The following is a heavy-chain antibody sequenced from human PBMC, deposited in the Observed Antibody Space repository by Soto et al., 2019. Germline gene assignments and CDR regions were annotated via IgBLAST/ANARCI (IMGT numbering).Heavy chain of an antibody. V-gene: IGHV3-9*01. CDR2: ISWNSGSI. CDR1: GFTFDDYA. J-gene: IGHJ4*02. Sequence: GGSLRLSCAASGFTFDDYAMHWVRQAPGKGLEWVSGISWNSGSIGYADSVKGRFTISRDNAKNSLYLQMNSLRAEDTALYYCAKVGATIKPYYFDYWGQGTLVTVSS. D-gene: IGHD1-26*01. CDR3: AKVGATIKPYYFDY.